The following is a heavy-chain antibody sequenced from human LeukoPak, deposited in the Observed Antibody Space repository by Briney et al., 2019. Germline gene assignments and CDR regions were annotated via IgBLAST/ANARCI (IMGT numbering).Heavy chain of an antibody. CDR1: GFTFSSYA. Sequence: GGSLRLSCAASGFTFSSYAMSWVRQAPGKGLEWVAVISYDGSNKYYADSVKGRFTISRDNSKNTLYLQMNSLRAEDTAVYYCAKAGNDYYDSSGYYTAALDYWGQGTLVTVSS. CDR2: ISYDGSNK. J-gene: IGHJ4*02. V-gene: IGHV3-30*18. D-gene: IGHD3-22*01. CDR3: AKAGNDYYDSSGYYTAALDY.